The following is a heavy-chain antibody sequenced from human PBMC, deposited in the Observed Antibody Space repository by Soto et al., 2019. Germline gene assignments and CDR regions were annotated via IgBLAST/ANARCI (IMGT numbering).Heavy chain of an antibody. J-gene: IGHJ4*02. D-gene: IGHD3-22*01. V-gene: IGHV4-59*01. CDR1: GGSISSYY. CDR3: ARDDLGDSSGYYYGDWHPIAY. CDR2: IYYSGST. Sequence: TSETLSLTCTVSGGSISSYYWSWIRQPPGKGLEWIGYIYYSGSTNYNPSLKSRVTISVDTSKNQFSLKLSSVTAADTAVYYCARDDLGDSSGYYYGDWHPIAYWGQGTLVTVPQ.